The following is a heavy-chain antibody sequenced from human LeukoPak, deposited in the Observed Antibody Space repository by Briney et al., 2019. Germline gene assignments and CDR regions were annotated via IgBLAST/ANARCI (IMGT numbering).Heavy chain of an antibody. D-gene: IGHD2-2*01. CDR1: GGSISSSSYY. V-gene: IGHV4-39*07. CDR3: ARVNIVVVPAAEERFDP. J-gene: IGHJ5*02. Sequence: PSETLSLTCTVSGGSISSSSYYWGWIRQPPGKGLEWIGSIYYSGSTYYNPSLKSRVTISVDTSKNQFSLKLSSVTAADTAVYYCARVNIVVVPAAEERFDPWGQGTLVTVSS. CDR2: IYYSGST.